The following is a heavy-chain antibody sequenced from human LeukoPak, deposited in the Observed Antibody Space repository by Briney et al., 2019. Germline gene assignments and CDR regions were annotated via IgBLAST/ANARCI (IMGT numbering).Heavy chain of an antibody. D-gene: IGHD5-12*01. CDR1: GLTFSSYA. CDR2: ISGSGGST. J-gene: IGHJ4*02. V-gene: IGHV3-23*01. CDR3: AKDSSGYASDYFDY. Sequence: PGGFLRLSCAASGLTFSSYAMSSVRQAPGNGLECVSAISGSGGSTYYADSVKGRFTISRDNSKNTLYLQMNSLRAEDTAVYYCAKDSSGYASDYFDYWGQGTLVTVSS.